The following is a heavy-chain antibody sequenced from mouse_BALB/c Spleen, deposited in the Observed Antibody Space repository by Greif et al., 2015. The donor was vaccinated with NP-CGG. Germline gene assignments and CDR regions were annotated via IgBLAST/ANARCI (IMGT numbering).Heavy chain of an antibody. V-gene: IGHV5-6-5*01. D-gene: IGHD2-1*01. CDR3: ARGGTTMVTPYYYAMDY. J-gene: IGHJ4*01. CDR1: GFTFSSYA. CDR2: ISSGGST. Sequence: EVKVVESGGGLVKPGGSLKLSCAASGFTFSSYAMSWVRQTPEKRLEWVASISSGGSTYYPDSVKGRFTISRDNARNILYLQMSSLRSEDTAMYYCARGGTTMVTPYYYAMDYWGQGTSVTVSS.